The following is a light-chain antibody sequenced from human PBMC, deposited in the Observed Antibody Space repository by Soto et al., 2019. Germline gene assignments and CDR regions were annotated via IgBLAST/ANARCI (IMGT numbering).Light chain of an antibody. CDR1: QSISSY. CDR3: QQYNSHSLT. V-gene: IGKV1-5*01. CDR2: AAS. Sequence: DIQMTQSPSTLSASVGDRVTITCLASQSISSYLNWYQQKPGKAPKLLIYAASSLQSGVPSRFSGGGSETVFTLTISSLQPDDFATYYCQQYNSHSLTFGHGTRLEIK. J-gene: IGKJ5*01.